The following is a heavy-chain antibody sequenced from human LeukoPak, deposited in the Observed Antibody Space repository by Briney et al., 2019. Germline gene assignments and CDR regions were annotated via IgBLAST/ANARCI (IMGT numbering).Heavy chain of an antibody. Sequence: SETLSLTCTVSGGSIRSSYYYWGWIRQPPGKGLEWIGSIYYSGSTYYNPSLKSRVTISVDTSKNQFSLKLSSVTAADTAVYYCARLPSAYYYESYWGQGTLVTVSS. CDR3: ARLPSAYYYESY. J-gene: IGHJ4*02. D-gene: IGHD3-22*01. V-gene: IGHV4-39*01. CDR1: GGSIRSSYYY. CDR2: IYYSGST.